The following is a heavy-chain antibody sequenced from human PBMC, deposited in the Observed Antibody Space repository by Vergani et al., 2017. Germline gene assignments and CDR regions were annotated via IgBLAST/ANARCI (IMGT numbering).Heavy chain of an antibody. CDR2: ISSSNTYI. J-gene: IGHJ5*01. CDR1: GFTFSSYS. CDR3: ARDNWYDY. Sequence: EVQLVESGGGLVKPGGSLRLSCAASGFTFSSYSMNWVRQAPGKGLEWVSSISSSNTYIYYTDSVKGLFTISRDNAKNSLYLKMNSLRAEDTAVYYCARDNWYDYWGQGTLVTVSS. V-gene: IGHV3-21*01.